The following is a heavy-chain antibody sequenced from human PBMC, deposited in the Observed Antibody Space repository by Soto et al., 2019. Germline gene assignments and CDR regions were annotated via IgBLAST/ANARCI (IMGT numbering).Heavy chain of an antibody. CDR1: GFTFSSYA. CDR3: AREWVWSITMVRGIFDY. J-gene: IGHJ4*02. D-gene: IGHD3-10*01. CDR2: ISYDGSNK. V-gene: IGHV3-30-3*01. Sequence: QVQLVESGGGVVQPGRSLRLSCAASGFTFSSYAMHWVRQAPGKGLEWVAVISYDGSNKYYADSVKGRLTISRDNSKNTLYLQMNSLSAEDTAVYYCAREWVWSITMVRGIFDYWGQGTLVTVSS.